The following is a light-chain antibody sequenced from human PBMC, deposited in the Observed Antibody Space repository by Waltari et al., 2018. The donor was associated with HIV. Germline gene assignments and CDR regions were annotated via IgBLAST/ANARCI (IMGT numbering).Light chain of an antibody. CDR3: QSYDSSLSGSHVV. J-gene: IGLJ2*01. V-gene: IGLV1-40*01. Sequence: QSVLTQPPSVSGAPGQRVPISCTGSSSNIGAGSDVHRYQQLPGTAPKLLIYGNSNRPSGVPDRFSGSKSGTSASLAITGLQAEDEADYYCQSYDSSLSGSHVVFGGGTKLTVL. CDR2: GNS. CDR1: SSNIGAGSD.